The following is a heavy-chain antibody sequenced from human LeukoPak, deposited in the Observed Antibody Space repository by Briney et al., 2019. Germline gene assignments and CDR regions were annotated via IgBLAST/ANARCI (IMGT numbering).Heavy chain of an antibody. J-gene: IGHJ4*02. CDR1: GFTLSSHD. CDR3: AKDSTRTGTNYFDF. V-gene: IGHV3-23*01. CDR2: VSASGGRT. D-gene: IGHD1-1*01. Sequence: GGSLRLSCAASGFTLSSHDMSWVRQAPGKGLDWVSAVSASGGRTYDADSVKGRFTISRDNSKNTVYLQMNSLRAEDTAVYYCAKDSTRTGTNYFDFWGQGTLVTVSS.